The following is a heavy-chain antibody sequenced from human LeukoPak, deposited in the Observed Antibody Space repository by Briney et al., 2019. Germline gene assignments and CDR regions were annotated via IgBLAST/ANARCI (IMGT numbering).Heavy chain of an antibody. J-gene: IGHJ4*02. CDR2: IYHSGST. CDR1: GGSISSGGYS. V-gene: IGHV4-30-2*01. CDR3: ARSYYYDGFDYSLGF. D-gene: IGHD3-22*01. Sequence: SETLSLTCAVSGGSISSGGYSWSWIRQPSGKGLEWIGYIYHSGSTYYNPSLKSRVTISVDRSKNQFSLKLSSVTAADTAVYYCARSYYYDGFDYSLGFWGQGTLVTVSS.